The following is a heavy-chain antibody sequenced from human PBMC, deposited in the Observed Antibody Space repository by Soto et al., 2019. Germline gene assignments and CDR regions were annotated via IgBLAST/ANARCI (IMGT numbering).Heavy chain of an antibody. J-gene: IGHJ6*02. V-gene: IGHV1-18*01. D-gene: IGHD3-10*01. CDR2: ISAYNGNT. CDR1: GYTFTSYG. Sequence: ASVKVSCKASGYTFTSYGIRWVRQAPGQGFEWMGWISAYNGNTNYAQKLQGRVTMTTDTSTSTAYMELRSLRSDDTAVYYCARDRTPRRGYYYYGMDVWGQGTTVTVSS. CDR3: ARDRTPRRGYYYYGMDV.